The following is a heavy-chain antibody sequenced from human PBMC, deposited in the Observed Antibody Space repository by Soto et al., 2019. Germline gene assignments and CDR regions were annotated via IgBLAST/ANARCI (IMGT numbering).Heavy chain of an antibody. CDR1: GVSFGGYS. CDR3: ARGPVVAAPFFFFDY. D-gene: IGHD2-15*01. Sequence: SETLSLTCPVFGVSFGGYSWSWIRRPPGKRLEWIGYIYDSGSTNYTPSRKSRVTISVATSKNQFSPKLSSVTAADTAVYYCARGPVVAAPFFFFDYWGQGTPVTVSS. V-gene: IGHV4-59*01. CDR2: IYDSGST. J-gene: IGHJ4*02.